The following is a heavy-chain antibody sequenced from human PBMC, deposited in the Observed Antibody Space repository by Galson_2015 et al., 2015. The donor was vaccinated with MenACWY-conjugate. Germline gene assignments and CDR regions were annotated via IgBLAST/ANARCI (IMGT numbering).Heavy chain of an antibody. CDR1: GYTFTGYY. CDR3: ARDPDISAYYDY. V-gene: IGHV1-2*04. J-gene: IGHJ4*02. CDR2: INPNSGAT. D-gene: IGHD3-22*01. Sequence: SVKVSCKASGYTFTGYYMHWVRRAPGQGLEWMGWINPNSGATNYAQKFQGWVTMTRDTSINTAYMELSRLRSDDTAVYYCARDPDISAYYDYWGQGTLVTVSS.